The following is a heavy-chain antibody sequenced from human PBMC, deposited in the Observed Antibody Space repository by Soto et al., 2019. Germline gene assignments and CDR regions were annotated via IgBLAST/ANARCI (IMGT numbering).Heavy chain of an antibody. CDR3: AREGSCSSTSCYGGNGMDV. D-gene: IGHD2-2*01. CDR1: GGTFSSYA. V-gene: IGHV1-69*01. CDR2: IIPIFGTA. Sequence: QVQLVQSGAEVKKPGSSVKVSCKASGGTFSSYAISWVRQAPGQGLEWMGGIIPIFGTANYAQKFQGRVTITADESTSTAYMELSSLRSEDTAVYYCAREGSCSSTSCYGGNGMDVWGQGTTVTVSS. J-gene: IGHJ6*02.